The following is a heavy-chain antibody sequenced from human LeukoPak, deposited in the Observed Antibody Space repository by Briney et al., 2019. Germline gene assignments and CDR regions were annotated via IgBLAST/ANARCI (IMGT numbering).Heavy chain of an antibody. CDR1: GGSISSYY. CDR3: ARITYYYDSSGYYGNYYYMDV. V-gene: IGHV4-59*01. CDR2: IYYSGST. D-gene: IGHD3-22*01. J-gene: IGHJ6*03. Sequence: SETLSLTCTVSGGSISSYYWSWIRQPPGKGLEWIGYIYYSGSTNYNPSLKSRVTISVDTSKNQFSLKLSSVTAADTAVYYCARITYYYDSSGYYGNYYYMDVWGKGTTVTVSS.